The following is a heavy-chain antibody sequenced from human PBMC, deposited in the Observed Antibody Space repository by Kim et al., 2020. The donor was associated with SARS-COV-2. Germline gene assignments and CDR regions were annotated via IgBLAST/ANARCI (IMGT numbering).Heavy chain of an antibody. J-gene: IGHJ4*02. D-gene: IGHD2-2*03. Sequence: GGSLRLSCTTSGFTFTGYAMSWVRQAPGKGLEWVSSIDGSDGTTYYVDSVKGRFTISRDDSKSTLHLWMTSLRADDTAVYYCLKGGWGWIWDHWGQGAHVTVAS. CDR1: GFTFTGYA. V-gene: IGHV3-23*01. CDR3: LKGGWGWIWDH. CDR2: IDGSDGTT.